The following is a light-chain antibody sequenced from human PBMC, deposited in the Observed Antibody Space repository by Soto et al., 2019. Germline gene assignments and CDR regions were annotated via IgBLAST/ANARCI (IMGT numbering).Light chain of an antibody. J-gene: IGKJ2*01. CDR2: DAS. CDR1: QSVTNW. Sequence: DIQMTQSPSTLSASVGDRVTITCRSSQSVTNWLAWYQQKPGKDPNLLIYDASRLQSGIPSRFSGSGSGTEFTLTISSLQPDDFATYYCQQYTAYPYTFGQGPSWRSN. CDR3: QQYTAYPYT. V-gene: IGKV1-5*01.